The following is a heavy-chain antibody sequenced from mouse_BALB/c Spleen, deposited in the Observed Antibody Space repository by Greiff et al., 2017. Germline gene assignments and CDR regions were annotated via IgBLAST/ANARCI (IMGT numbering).Heavy chain of an antibody. V-gene: IGHV1-54*01. CDR3: ARSGFPEDYAMDD. CDR1: GYAFTNYL. CDR2: INPGSGGT. Sequence: QVHVKQSGAELVRPGTSVKVSCKASGYAFTNYLIEWVKQRPGQGLEWIGVINPGSGGTNYNEKFKGKATLTADKSSSTAYMQLSSLTSDDSAVYFCARSGFPEDYAMDDWGQGTSVTVSS. J-gene: IGHJ4*01. D-gene: IGHD3-2*02.